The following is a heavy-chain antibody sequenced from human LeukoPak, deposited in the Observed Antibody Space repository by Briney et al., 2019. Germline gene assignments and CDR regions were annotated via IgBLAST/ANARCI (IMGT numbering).Heavy chain of an antibody. D-gene: IGHD1-26*01. CDR1: GGSVSSGSYY. Sequence: SETLSLTCTVSGGSVSSGSYYWSWIRQPPGKGLEWIGYIYYSGSTNYNPSLKSRITISVDTSKNQFSLKLSSVTAADTAVYYCARDRPLGGASFDYWGQGTLVTVSS. J-gene: IGHJ4*02. V-gene: IGHV4-61*01. CDR3: ARDRPLGGASFDY. CDR2: IYYSGST.